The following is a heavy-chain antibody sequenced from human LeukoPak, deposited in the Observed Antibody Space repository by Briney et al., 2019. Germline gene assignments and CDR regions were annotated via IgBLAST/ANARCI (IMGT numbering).Heavy chain of an antibody. Sequence: GGSLRLSCAASGFTFSSHWMHWVRQAPGKGLVWVSRINSDGTTTCYADSVKGRFTISRDSAKNTLYLQMNSLRAEDTAVYYCARKDVFDIWGQGTMVTVSS. V-gene: IGHV3-74*01. CDR3: ARKDVFDI. CDR1: GFTFSSHW. CDR2: INSDGTTT. J-gene: IGHJ3*02.